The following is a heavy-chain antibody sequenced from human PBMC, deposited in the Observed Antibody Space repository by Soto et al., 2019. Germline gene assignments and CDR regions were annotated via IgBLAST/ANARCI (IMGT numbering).Heavy chain of an antibody. J-gene: IGHJ3*02. D-gene: IGHD3-22*01. V-gene: IGHV4-30-2*01. CDR1: GGSISSGGYS. CDR3: ARGRYYFDSSGYYYHDAFDI. CDR2: IYHSGST. Sequence: QLQLQESGSGLVKPSQTLSLTCAVSGGSISSGGYSWSWIRQPPGKGLEWIGYIYHSGSTYYNPSLESRVTISVDRSKNQFSLKLSSVTAADTAVYYCARGRYYFDSSGYYYHDAFDIWGQGTMVTVSS.